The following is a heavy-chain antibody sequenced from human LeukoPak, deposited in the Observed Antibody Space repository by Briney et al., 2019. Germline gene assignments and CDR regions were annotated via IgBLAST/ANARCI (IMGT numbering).Heavy chain of an antibody. CDR2: IYYSGST. D-gene: IGHD3-9*01. CDR1: GGSISSYY. CDR3: ARGRDPSISLAGWYFDL. J-gene: IGHJ2*01. Sequence: SETLSLTGTDSGGSISSYYWSWIRQPPGKGLEWIGYIYYSGSTNYNPSLKSRVTISVDTSKNQFSLKLSSVTAADTAVYYCARGRDPSISLAGWYFDLWGRGTLVTVSS. V-gene: IGHV4-59*01.